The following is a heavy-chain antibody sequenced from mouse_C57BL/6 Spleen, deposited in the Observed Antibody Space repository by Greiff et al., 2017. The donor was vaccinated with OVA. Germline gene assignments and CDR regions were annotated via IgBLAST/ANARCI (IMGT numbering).Heavy chain of an antibody. CDR3: AKDYYGSFAMDY. J-gene: IGHJ4*01. CDR1: GYTFTSYW. Sequence: QVQLKESGAELAKPGASVKLSCKASGYTFTSYWMHWVKQRPGQGLEWIGYINPSSGYTKYNQKFKDKATLTADKSSSTAYMQLSSLTYEDSAVYYCAKDYYGSFAMDYWGQGTSVTVSS. D-gene: IGHD1-1*01. V-gene: IGHV1-7*01. CDR2: INPSSGYT.